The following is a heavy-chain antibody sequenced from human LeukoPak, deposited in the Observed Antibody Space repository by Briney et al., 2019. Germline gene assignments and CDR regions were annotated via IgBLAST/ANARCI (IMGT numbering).Heavy chain of an antibody. Sequence: LPGGSLRLSCAASGFTFSSYGMHWVRQAPGKGLEWVAVISYDGSNKYYADSVKGRFTISRDNSKNTLYLQMNSLRAEDTAVYYCARMVRGAMYYFDYWGQGTLVTVSS. CDR3: ARMVRGAMYYFDY. V-gene: IGHV3-30*03. CDR1: GFTFSSYG. D-gene: IGHD3-10*01. CDR2: ISYDGSNK. J-gene: IGHJ4*02.